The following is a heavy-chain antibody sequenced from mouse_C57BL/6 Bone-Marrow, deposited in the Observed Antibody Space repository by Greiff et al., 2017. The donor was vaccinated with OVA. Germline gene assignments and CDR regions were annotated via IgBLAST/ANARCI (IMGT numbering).Heavy chain of an antibody. J-gene: IGHJ2*01. CDR1: GFTFSDYY. V-gene: IGHV5-12*01. CDR2: ISNGGGST. D-gene: IGHD2-2*01. Sequence: EVQVVESGGGLVQPGGSLKLSCAASGFTFSDYYMYWVRQTPEKRLEWVAYISNGGGSTYYPDTVKGRFTISRDNAKNTLYLQMSRLKSEDTAMYYCARHGGYDGFDYWGKGTTLTVSS. CDR3: ARHGGYDGFDY.